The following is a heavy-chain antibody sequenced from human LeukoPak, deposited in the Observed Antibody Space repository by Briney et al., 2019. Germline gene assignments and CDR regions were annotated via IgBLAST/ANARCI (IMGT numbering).Heavy chain of an antibody. D-gene: IGHD5-24*01. V-gene: IGHV4-59*12. Sequence: SETLSLTCTVSGDSISPYYWSWLRQPQGKELVGMGFISYSGSTSNTTSPKRRVSMSVDTSKNQFSPGLTSVTAADTAVYYCARYIRDGQNLSPLDYWGQGTLVTVSS. CDR2: ISYSGST. J-gene: IGHJ4*02. CDR3: ARYIRDGQNLSPLDY. CDR1: GDSISPYY.